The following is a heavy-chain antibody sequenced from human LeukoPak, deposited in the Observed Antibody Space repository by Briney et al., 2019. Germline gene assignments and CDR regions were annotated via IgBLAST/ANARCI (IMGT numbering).Heavy chain of an antibody. CDR1: GASISSYY. CDR2: ISYSGST. CDR3: ARHPGLYLFDY. D-gene: IGHD2-8*01. V-gene: IGHV4-59*08. J-gene: IGHJ4*02. Sequence: SETLSLTCTASGASISSYYWSWIRQPPGKGLEWIGYISYSGSTNYNPSLKSRVTISADASKNKVYLTLSSVTAADTAVYYCARHPGLYLFDYGGQGNLVIVSA.